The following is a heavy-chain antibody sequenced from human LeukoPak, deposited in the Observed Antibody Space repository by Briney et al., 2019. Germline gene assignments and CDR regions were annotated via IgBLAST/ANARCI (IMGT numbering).Heavy chain of an antibody. CDR2: INWNGGST. J-gene: IGHJ4*02. CDR3: AREPIYCSGGSCYSRFDY. CDR1: GFTFDDYG. Sequence: RTGGSLRLSCAASGFTFDDYGMSWVRQAPGKVLEWVSGINWNGGSTGYADSVKGRFTISRDNAKNSLYLQMNSLRAEDTALYYCAREPIYCSGGSCYSRFDYWGQGTLVTVSS. D-gene: IGHD2-15*01. V-gene: IGHV3-20*04.